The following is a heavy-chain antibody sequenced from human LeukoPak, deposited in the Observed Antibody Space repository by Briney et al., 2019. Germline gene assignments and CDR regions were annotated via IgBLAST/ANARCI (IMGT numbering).Heavy chain of an antibody. D-gene: IGHD3-16*01. Sequence: PSETLSLTCTVSGGSISSYYWSWIRQPPGKGLEWIGYIYYSASTNYNPSLKSRVTISVDTSKNQFSLKLSSVTAADTAVYYCARVNPLGELFWGQGTLVTVSS. V-gene: IGHV4-59*01. CDR3: ARVNPLGELF. J-gene: IGHJ4*02. CDR2: IYYSAST. CDR1: GGSISSYY.